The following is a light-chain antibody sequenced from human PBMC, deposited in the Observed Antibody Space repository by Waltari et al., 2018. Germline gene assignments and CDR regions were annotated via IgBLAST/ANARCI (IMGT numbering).Light chain of an antibody. CDR2: KAS. Sequence: DTQMTQSLSTLSASVGDRVTITCRASQSISSWLAWYQQKPGKAPKLLIYKASSLESGVPSRFSGSGSGTEFTLTISSLQPDDFATYYCQQYNSYSRTFGQGTKVEIK. V-gene: IGKV1-5*03. CDR3: QQYNSYSRT. CDR1: QSISSW. J-gene: IGKJ1*01.